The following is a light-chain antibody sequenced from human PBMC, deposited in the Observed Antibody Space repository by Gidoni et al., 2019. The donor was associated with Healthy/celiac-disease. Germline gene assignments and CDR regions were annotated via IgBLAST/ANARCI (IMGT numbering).Light chain of an antibody. V-gene: IGKV1-33*01. J-gene: IGKJ4*01. CDR3: QQYDNLALT. CDR1: QDISNY. Sequence: MTQSPSSLSASVGDRVTITCQASQDISNYLNWYQQKPGKAPKLLIYDASNLETGVPSRFSGSGSGTDFTFTISSLQPEDIATYYCQQYDNLALTFGGGTKVEIK. CDR2: DAS.